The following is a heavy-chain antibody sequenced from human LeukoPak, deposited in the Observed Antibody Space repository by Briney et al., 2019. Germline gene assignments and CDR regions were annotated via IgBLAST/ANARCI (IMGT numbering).Heavy chain of an antibody. D-gene: IGHD3-10*01. CDR2: ISGSGGST. J-gene: IGHJ5*02. Sequence: PGGSLRLSCAASGFTFSSYAMSWVRQAPGKGLEWVSAISGSGGSTYYADSVKGRFTISRDNSKNTLYLQMNSLRAEDTAVYYCAKEGGGIWFGELLPQRFARSNWFDPWGQGTLVTVSS. CDR3: AKEGGGIWFGELLPQRFARSNWFDP. V-gene: IGHV3-23*01. CDR1: GFTFSSYA.